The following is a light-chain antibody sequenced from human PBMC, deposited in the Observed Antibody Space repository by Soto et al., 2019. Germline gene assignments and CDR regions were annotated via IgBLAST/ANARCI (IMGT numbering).Light chain of an antibody. J-gene: IGKJ3*01. CDR2: DAS. CDR3: QQRSNWPPVT. CDR1: QSVSSY. Sequence: EIVLTQSQATLSLSPGEIATLSCRSSQSVSSYLAWYQQKPGQAPRLLIYDASNRATGIPARFSGSGSGTDFTLTISSLEPEDFAVYYCQQRSNWPPVTFGPGTKVDIK. V-gene: IGKV3-11*01.